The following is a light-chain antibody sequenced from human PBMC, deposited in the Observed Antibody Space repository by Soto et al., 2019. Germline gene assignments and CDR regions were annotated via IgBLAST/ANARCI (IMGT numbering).Light chain of an antibody. CDR1: ASDIGGYTF. V-gene: IGLV2-8*01. Sequence: QSALTQPPSASGSPGQSVAISCTGTASDIGGYTFVSWYQQHPGKAPKLLIYDVNKRPSGVPDRFSGSKSGNTASLTVSGLQAEDEAAYYCSANGGTNPYVFGTGTKLTVL. CDR3: SANGGTNPYV. CDR2: DVN. J-gene: IGLJ1*01.